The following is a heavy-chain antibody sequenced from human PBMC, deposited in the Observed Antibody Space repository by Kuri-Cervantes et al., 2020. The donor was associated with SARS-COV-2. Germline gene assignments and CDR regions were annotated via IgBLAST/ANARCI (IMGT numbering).Heavy chain of an antibody. CDR1: GFTSRRYA. Sequence: GESLKISCAASGFTSRRYAMHWVRQAPGKGLEWVAFISNDGTNKDYLASGKGRFTISRDNSQNTLYLQMQSLRSEDSAFYYCARDRLGVHDSWGQGTLVTVSS. D-gene: IGHD2-8*01. J-gene: IGHJ4*02. V-gene: IGHV3-30*03. CDR3: ARDRLGVHDS. CDR2: ISNDGTNK.